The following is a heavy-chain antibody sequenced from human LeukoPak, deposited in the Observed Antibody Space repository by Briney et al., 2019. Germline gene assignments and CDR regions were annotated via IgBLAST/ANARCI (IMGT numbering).Heavy chain of an antibody. D-gene: IGHD3-10*01. V-gene: IGHV3-48*04. CDR3: ARDFEDYYGSGSYYPTFDY. CDR2: ISSSGSTI. J-gene: IGHJ4*02. CDR1: GFTFISYW. Sequence: GGSLRLSCAASGFTFISYWLTWVRQAPGKGLEWVSYISSSGSTIYYADSVKGRFTISRDNAKNSLYLQMNSLRAEDTAVYYCARDFEDYYGSGSYYPTFDYWGQGTLVTVSS.